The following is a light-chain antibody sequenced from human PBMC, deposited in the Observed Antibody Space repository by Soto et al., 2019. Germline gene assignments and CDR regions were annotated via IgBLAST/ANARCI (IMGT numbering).Light chain of an antibody. CDR3: QQYGSSPIT. V-gene: IGKV3-20*01. J-gene: IGKJ5*01. CDR1: QSVSSSH. CDR2: GTS. Sequence: EIVMTQSPATLSVSPGERVTLSCRASQSVSSSHLAWYQQKPGQPPRLLIYGTSSRATGIPDRFTGGGSGTDFTLTIGRLQPEDFAVYYCQQYGSSPITFGQGTRLEIK.